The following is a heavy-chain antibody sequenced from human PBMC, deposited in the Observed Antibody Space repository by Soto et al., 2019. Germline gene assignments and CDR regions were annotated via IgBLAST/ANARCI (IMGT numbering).Heavy chain of an antibody. J-gene: IGHJ4*02. Sequence: QVQLVQSGAEVKKPGASVKVSCKASGYTFTTYGISWVRQAPGQGLEWMGWISAYSGSTKFAQKLPGRLPMTTGTSTTTAYMDLRSLTFDHTAVYYCARYFTKSSSWPYYFDYWGQGTLVTVSS. V-gene: IGHV1-18*01. CDR3: ARYFTKSSSWPYYFDY. CDR1: GYTFTTYG. CDR2: ISAYSGST. D-gene: IGHD6-13*01.